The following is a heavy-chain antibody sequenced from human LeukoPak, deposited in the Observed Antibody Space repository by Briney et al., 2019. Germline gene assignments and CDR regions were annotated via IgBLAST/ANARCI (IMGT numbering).Heavy chain of an antibody. D-gene: IGHD3-16*01. J-gene: IGHJ4*02. Sequence: GGSLRLSCAASGFTFSSYSMKWVRQAPGKGLEWVSSISTSSSYIYYADSVKGRFTISRDNAKNSFYLQMNSLRVEDTAVYYCARVVWGQLTCYFDYWGQGTLVTVSS. CDR3: ARVVWGQLTCYFDY. CDR1: GFTFSSYS. V-gene: IGHV3-21*01. CDR2: ISTSSSYI.